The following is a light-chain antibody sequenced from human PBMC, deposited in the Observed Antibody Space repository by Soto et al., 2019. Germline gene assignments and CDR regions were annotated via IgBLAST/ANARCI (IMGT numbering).Light chain of an antibody. CDR3: AAWDLSLSGPV. V-gene: IGLV1-44*01. CDR1: SSHIGRNT. Sequence: QSVLTQPPSASGTPGQRVTISCSGSSSHIGRNTGNWYQQAPGTAPKLLIYSNDQRPSGVPDRFSGSKSGTSASLAISGLQSEDEADYSCAAWDLSLSGPVFGGGTKLTVL. J-gene: IGLJ2*01. CDR2: SND.